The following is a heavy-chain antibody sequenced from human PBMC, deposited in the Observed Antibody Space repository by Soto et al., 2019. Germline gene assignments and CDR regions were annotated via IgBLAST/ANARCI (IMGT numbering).Heavy chain of an antibody. CDR1: GGSMTSYY. CDR2: VYSSGGT. V-gene: IGHV4-4*07. CDR3: ARGQRFSDWFDP. Sequence: PSETLSLTCTVSGGSMTSYYWTWIRQPAGKGLEWIGRVYSSGGTHYNPSLKSRVTISLGTSKNQFSLRLLSVTDADTAVYFCARGQRFSDWFDPWGQGTLVTVS. D-gene: IGHD3-3*01. J-gene: IGHJ5*02.